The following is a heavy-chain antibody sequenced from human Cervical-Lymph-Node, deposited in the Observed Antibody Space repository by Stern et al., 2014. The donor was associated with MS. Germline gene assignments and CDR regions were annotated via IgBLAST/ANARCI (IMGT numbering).Heavy chain of an antibody. CDR1: GYSFTSYW. J-gene: IGHJ4*02. V-gene: IGHV5-51*01. CDR2: LYSGASDP. Sequence: VQLVQSGAEVKKPGESLKISCKGSGYSFTSYWIGWVRQMPGKGLEWMGTLYSGASDPRYRPVFQGQVTISADKSISTAYLQWSSLKASDTAMYYCARQGGGSSWYDDYWGQGTLVTVSS. D-gene: IGHD6-13*01. CDR3: ARQGGGSSWYDDY.